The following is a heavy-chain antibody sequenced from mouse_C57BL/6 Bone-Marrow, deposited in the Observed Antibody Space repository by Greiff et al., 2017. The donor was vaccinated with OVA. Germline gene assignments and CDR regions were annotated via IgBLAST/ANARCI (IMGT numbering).Heavy chain of an antibody. Sequence: QVQLKQSGAELVRPGTSVKMSCKASGYTFTNYWIGWAKQRPGHGLEWIGDIYPGGGYTNYNEKFKGKATLTADKSSSTAYMQFSSLTSEDSAIYYCARWGWLLPPPIYAMDYWGQGTSVTVSS. CDR1: GYTFTNYW. D-gene: IGHD2-3*01. J-gene: IGHJ4*01. V-gene: IGHV1-63*01. CDR2: IYPGGGYT. CDR3: ARWGWLLPPPIYAMDY.